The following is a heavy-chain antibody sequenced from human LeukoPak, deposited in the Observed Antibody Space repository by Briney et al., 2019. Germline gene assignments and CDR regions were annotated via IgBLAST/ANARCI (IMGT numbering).Heavy chain of an antibody. CDR2: IYYSGST. V-gene: IGHV4-59*08. D-gene: IGHD2-2*01. CDR3: ARVIGYCSSTSCFGYFDY. CDR1: GGSISSYY. J-gene: IGHJ4*02. Sequence: SETLSLTCTVSGGSISSYYWSWIRQPPGKGLEWIAYIYYSGSTNYNPSLKSRVTISVDTSKNQFSLKLSSVTAADTAVYYCARVIGYCSSTSCFGYFDYWGQGTLVTVSS.